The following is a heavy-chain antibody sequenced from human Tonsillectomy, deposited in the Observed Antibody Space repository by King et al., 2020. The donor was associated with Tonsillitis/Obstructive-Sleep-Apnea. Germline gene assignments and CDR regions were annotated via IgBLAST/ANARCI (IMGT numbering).Heavy chain of an antibody. CDR2: ISFNSGTI. D-gene: IGHD6-13*01. J-gene: IGHJ3*02. V-gene: IGHV3-9*01. CDR1: GFTFDDYA. CDR3: AKDLIIAVSGTPGDAFDI. Sequence: QLVQSGGGLVQPGRSLRLSCAASGFTFDDYAMYWIRQAPGKGLEWVSGISFNSGTIHYADSVKGRFTISRDNAKKSLYLQMNSLRAEDTALYYCAKDLIIAVSGTPGDAFDIWGQGTMVTVSS.